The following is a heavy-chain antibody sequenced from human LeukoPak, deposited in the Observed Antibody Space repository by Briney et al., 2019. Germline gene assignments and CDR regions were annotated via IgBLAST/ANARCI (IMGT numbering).Heavy chain of an antibody. V-gene: IGHV3-23*01. J-gene: IGHJ4*02. CDR2: IIGSGGST. CDR1: GFTYNIYA. CDR3: ANSYGSGSYYKNFVY. D-gene: IGHD3-10*01. Sequence: PGGPLRLSYAAWGFTYNIYAMSWVRPAPGKGLEWGSAIIGSGGSTYYAHSVKGRLTIYRYNSKSTMYLQMNSLRAEETAVYYCANSYGSGSYYKNFVYWGQGTLVTVSS.